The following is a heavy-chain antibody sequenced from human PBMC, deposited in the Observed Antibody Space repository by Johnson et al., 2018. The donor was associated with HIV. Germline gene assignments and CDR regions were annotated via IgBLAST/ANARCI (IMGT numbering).Heavy chain of an antibody. CDR3: AKGRSPRIQLRPWAFDI. CDR2: ISGSGGST. Sequence: VQLVESGGGLVQPGGSLRLSCAASGFTFSSYAMSWVRQAPGKGLEWVSAISGSGGSTYYADSVKGRFTISRDNSKNTLYLQMNSLRAEDTAVYYCAKGRSPRIQLRPWAFDIWGQGTMVIVSS. J-gene: IGHJ3*02. CDR1: GFTFSSYA. V-gene: IGHV3-23*04. D-gene: IGHD5-18*01.